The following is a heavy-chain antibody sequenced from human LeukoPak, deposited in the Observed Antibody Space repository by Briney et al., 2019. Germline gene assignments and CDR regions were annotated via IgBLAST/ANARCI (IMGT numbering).Heavy chain of an antibody. CDR2: ISPYNGNT. J-gene: IGHJ4*02. D-gene: IGHD3-10*01. CDR1: GYTFTNYG. V-gene: IGHV1-18*01. Sequence: ASVKVSCKASGYTFTNYGISWVRQAPGQGLEWMGWISPYNGNTNYAQKLQGRVTMTTDTSTTTSYMELRSLRSDDTAVYYCARGLEYGSGSSPDYWGQGTLVTVSS. CDR3: ARGLEYGSGSSPDY.